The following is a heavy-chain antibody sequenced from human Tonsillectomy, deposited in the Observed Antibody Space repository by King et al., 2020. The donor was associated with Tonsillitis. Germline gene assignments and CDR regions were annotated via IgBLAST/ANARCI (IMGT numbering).Heavy chain of an antibody. D-gene: IGHD3-22*01. CDR3: ARDLYYYDSSGYYCDY. J-gene: IGHJ4*02. CDR2: ISYDGSNK. CDR1: GFTFSSYA. Sequence: VQLVESGGGVVQPGRSLRLSCAASGFTFSSYAMHWVRQAPGKGLEWVAVISYDGSNKYYADSVKGRFTISRDNSKNTLYLQMNSLRAEDTAVYYCARDLYYYDSSGYYCDYWGQGTLFTVSS. V-gene: IGHV3-30*04.